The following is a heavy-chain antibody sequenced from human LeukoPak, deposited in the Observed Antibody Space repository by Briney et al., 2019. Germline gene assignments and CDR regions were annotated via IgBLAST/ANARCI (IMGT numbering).Heavy chain of an antibody. D-gene: IGHD1-26*01. J-gene: IGHJ3*02. Sequence: GGSLRLSCAASGFTFSSYWMHWVRQAPGKGLVWVSRINSDGSSTSYADSVKGRFTISRDNAKNTLYLQMNSLRAEDTAVYYCARDLRAPGGGSYDAFDIWGQGTMVTVSS. CDR1: GFTFSSYW. V-gene: IGHV3-74*01. CDR3: ARDLRAPGGGSYDAFDI. CDR2: INSDGSST.